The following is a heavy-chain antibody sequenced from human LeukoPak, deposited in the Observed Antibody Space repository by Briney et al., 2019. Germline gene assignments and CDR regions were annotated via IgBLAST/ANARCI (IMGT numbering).Heavy chain of an antibody. CDR1: GGFSSRYY. Sequence: SETLSLACSASGGFSSRYYWSWVRQPLGKGLEWLGHIFYSGHSNYNASLTSRIRMSVDTSKAQFSLELASVTAADTAVYYCERIDPLGFFDQWGPGILVTVSS. D-gene: IGHD6-25*01. J-gene: IGHJ4*02. CDR3: ERIDPLGFFDQ. CDR2: IFYSGHS. V-gene: IGHV4-59*12.